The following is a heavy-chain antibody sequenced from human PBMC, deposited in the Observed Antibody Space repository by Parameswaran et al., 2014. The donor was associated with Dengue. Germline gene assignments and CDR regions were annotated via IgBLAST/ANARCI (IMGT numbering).Heavy chain of an antibody. V-gene: IGHV1-2*02. D-gene: IGHD6-19*01. Sequence: WVRQAPGQGLEWMGWINPNSGVTNYAQKFRDRVTMTSDTSISTAFLSLSRLRSDDTGVYYCAKDPHVTVAGFDSWGQGTQVTVSS. CDR3: AKDPHVTVAGFDS. CDR2: INPNSGVT. J-gene: IGHJ5*01.